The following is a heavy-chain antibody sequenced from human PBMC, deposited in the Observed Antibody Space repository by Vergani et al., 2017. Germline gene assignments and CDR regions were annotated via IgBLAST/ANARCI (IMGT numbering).Heavy chain of an antibody. J-gene: IGHJ4*02. D-gene: IGHD6-6*01. CDR3: ARDQQVFQFGDLDY. CDR2: ISPDSGDT. CDR1: GYTFTRTG. Sequence: QIQMVQSGAEVKKPGASVKVSCKASGYTFTRTGISWVRQAPGQGLEWMAWISPDSGDTKYSQKFQGRVTLTTDILTDTAYMEMQSLTSDDGAVYYCARDQQVFQFGDLDYWGQGTLVIVSS. V-gene: IGHV1-18*01.